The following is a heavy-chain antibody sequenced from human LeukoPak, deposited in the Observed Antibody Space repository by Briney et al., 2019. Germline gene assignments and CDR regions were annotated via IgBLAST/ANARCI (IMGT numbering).Heavy chain of an antibody. CDR3: ASPGYYDSSSRDV. V-gene: IGHV3-66*01. Sequence: PGWALRLSCAVSGFTVSNTFMSWVREAPGKGLEWVSVIYSGGRTAYADSLKGRFTISRDISKNTVYLQMNSLRVEDTAVYYCASPGYYDSSSRDVWGQGARVTVSS. J-gene: IGHJ6*02. CDR2: IYSGGRT. CDR1: GFTVSNTF. D-gene: IGHD3-22*01.